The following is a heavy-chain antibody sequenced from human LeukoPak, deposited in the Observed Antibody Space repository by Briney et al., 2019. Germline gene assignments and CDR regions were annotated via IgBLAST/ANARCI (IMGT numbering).Heavy chain of an antibody. CDR2: IWYDGSNK. J-gene: IGHJ4*02. CDR3: AKDRGRRDGYNSLDY. V-gene: IGHV3-33*06. CDR1: GFTFSSYG. Sequence: GGSLRLSCAASGFTFSSYGMHWVRQAPGKGLEWVAVIWYDGSNKYYADSVKGRFTISRDNSKSTLYLQMNSLRAEDTAVYYCAKDRGRRDGYNSLDYWGQGTLVTVSS. D-gene: IGHD5-24*01.